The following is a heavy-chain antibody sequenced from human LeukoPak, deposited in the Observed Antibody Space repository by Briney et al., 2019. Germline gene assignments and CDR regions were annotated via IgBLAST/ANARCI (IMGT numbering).Heavy chain of an antibody. D-gene: IGHD2-15*01. CDR1: GFTFRSYG. V-gene: IGHV3-30*02. CDR3: AKAPVTSCRGAFCYPFDY. J-gene: IGHJ4*02. Sequence: GGSLRLSCAASGFTFRSYGMHWVRQAPGKGLEWVAFIRYDGSNKYYADSVRGRFTISRDTSRSTLYLQVNSLRAEDAAVYYCAKAPVTSCRGAFCYPFDYWGQGTLVTVSS. CDR2: IRYDGSNK.